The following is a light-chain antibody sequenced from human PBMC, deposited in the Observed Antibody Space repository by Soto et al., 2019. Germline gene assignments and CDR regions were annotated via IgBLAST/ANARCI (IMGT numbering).Light chain of an antibody. V-gene: IGKV3-11*01. CDR3: QQRSNWPPLFT. Sequence: EIVLTQSPATLSLSPGQRATLSCRASQSVSSYLAWYQQKPGQAPRLLIYDASNRAPGIPARFSGSGSGTDLTLTISSLEPEDFAVYYCQQRSNWPPLFTFGPGTKVDIK. CDR2: DAS. CDR1: QSVSSY. J-gene: IGKJ3*01.